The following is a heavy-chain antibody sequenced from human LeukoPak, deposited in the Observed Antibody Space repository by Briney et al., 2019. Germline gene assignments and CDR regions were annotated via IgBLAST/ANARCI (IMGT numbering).Heavy chain of an antibody. CDR1: GFTFSTYA. D-gene: IGHD4-11*01. Sequence: GGSLRLSCAASGFTFSTYAMTWVPQAPGKGLEWGSSITGSAERTHYADPVKGRFTISRNNSKNIVYLQMNSLRAKDTALYFCARPQFVVLKPFDYWGQGTLVTVSS. V-gene: IGHV3-23*01. CDR3: ARPQFVVLKPFDY. CDR2: ITGSAERT. J-gene: IGHJ4*02.